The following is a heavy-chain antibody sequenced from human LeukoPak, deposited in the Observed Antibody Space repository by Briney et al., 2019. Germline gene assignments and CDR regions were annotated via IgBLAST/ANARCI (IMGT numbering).Heavy chain of an antibody. J-gene: IGHJ5*02. D-gene: IGHD1-26*01. V-gene: IGHV1-2*02. CDR3: TRVVGANTALWFDP. Sequence: ASVKVSCKASGYTFTNFYMHWVRQAPGLELEWMVWIVPSSGGTNYAQKFKGRVTMTRDTSISTAYMELSRLTSDDTAMYYCTRVVGANTALWFDPWGQGTLVTVSS. CDR2: IVPSSGGT. CDR1: GYTFTNFY.